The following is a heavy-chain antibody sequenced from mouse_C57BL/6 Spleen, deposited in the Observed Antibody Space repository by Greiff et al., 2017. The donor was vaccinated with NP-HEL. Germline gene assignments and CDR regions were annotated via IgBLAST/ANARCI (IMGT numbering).Heavy chain of an antibody. CDR2: ISDGGSYT. CDR1: GFTFSSYA. Sequence: EVQLVESGGGLVKPGGSLKLSCAASGFTFSSYAMSWVRQTPEKRLEWVATISDGGSYTYYPDNVKGRFTISRDNAKNNLYLQMSHLKSEDTAMYYCARDGNRAWFAYWGQGTLVTVSA. CDR3: ARDGNRAWFAY. V-gene: IGHV5-4*01. J-gene: IGHJ3*01. D-gene: IGHD4-1*01.